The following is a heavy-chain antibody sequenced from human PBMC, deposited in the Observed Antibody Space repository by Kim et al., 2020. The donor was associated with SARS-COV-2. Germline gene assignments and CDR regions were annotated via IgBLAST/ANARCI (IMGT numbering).Heavy chain of an antibody. Sequence: GGSLRLSCAASGFTFDDYAMHWVRQAPGKGLEWVSLISWDGGSTYYADSVKGRFTISRDNSKNSLYLQMNSLRAEDTALYYCAKDTSQSGIAAADLDYWGQGTLVTVSS. J-gene: IGHJ4*02. CDR2: ISWDGGST. V-gene: IGHV3-43D*03. D-gene: IGHD6-13*01. CDR1: GFTFDDYA. CDR3: AKDTSQSGIAAADLDY.